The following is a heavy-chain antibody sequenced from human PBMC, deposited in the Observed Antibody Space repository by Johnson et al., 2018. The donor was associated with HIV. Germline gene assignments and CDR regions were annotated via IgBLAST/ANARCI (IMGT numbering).Heavy chain of an antibody. CDR3: AKDGAMAFDI. CDR2: ISYDGSNK. Sequence: QVQLVESGGGVVQPGRSLRLSCAASGFTFSSYGMHWVRQAPGKGLEWVAVISYDGSNKYYVDSVKGRFTISRDNSKNTLYLQMNSLRAEDTAVYYCAKDGAMAFDIWGQGTLVTVSS. CDR1: GFTFSSYG. J-gene: IGHJ3*02. V-gene: IGHV3-30*18. D-gene: IGHD2-2*01.